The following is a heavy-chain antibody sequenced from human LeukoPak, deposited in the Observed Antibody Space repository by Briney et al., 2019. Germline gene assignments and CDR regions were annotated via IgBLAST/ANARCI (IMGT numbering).Heavy chain of an antibody. J-gene: IGHJ3*02. V-gene: IGHV3-30*02. Sequence: RGSLRFSCAASGFTFSSYGMHWVRQAPGKGLEWVAFIRYDGSNKYYADSVKGRFTISRDNSKNTLYLQMNSLRAEDTAVYYCAKGGSRDDTFDIWGQGTMVTVSS. D-gene: IGHD1-26*01. CDR2: IRYDGSNK. CDR1: GFTFSSYG. CDR3: AKGGSRDDTFDI.